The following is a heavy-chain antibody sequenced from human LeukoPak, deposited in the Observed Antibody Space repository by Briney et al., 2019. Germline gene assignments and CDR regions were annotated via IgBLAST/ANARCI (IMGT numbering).Heavy chain of an antibody. D-gene: IGHD3-22*01. Sequence: SETLSPTCTVSGGSISSYYWSWIRQPPGKGLEWIGYIYYSGSTNYNPSLKSRVTISVDTSKNQFSLKLSSATAADTAVYYCARQVPDYYDSSGYPDYWGQGTLVTVSS. J-gene: IGHJ4*02. CDR1: GGSISSYY. CDR2: IYYSGST. CDR3: ARQVPDYYDSSGYPDY. V-gene: IGHV4-59*08.